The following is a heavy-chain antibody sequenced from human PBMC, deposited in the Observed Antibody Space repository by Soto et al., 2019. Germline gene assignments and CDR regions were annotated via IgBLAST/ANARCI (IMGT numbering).Heavy chain of an antibody. J-gene: IGHJ4*02. CDR2: TYYRSKWYN. CDR1: GDSVSSNSAA. V-gene: IGHV6-1*01. Sequence: SQTLSLTCVISGDSVSSNSAAWNWIRQSPSRGLEWLGRTYYRSKWYNDYAVSVKSRITINPDTSKNQFSLQLNSVTPEDTAVYYCARAGRYDILTGLFDYWGQGTLVTVSS. CDR3: ARAGRYDILTGLFDY. D-gene: IGHD3-9*01.